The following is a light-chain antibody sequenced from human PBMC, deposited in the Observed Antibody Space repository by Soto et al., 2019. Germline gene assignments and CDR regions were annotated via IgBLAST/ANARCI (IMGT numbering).Light chain of an antibody. V-gene: IGLV2-11*01. J-gene: IGLJ3*02. CDR2: DVT. Sequence: QSALTQPRSVSGSPGQSVTISCTGTSSNVGGYSYVSWYQQHPGIAPQLIIYDVTKRPSGVPDRFSGSKSGNTASLTISGLQAEDEGDYYCCSYAGSYSWVFGGGTKLTVL. CDR1: SSNVGGYSY. CDR3: CSYAGSYSWV.